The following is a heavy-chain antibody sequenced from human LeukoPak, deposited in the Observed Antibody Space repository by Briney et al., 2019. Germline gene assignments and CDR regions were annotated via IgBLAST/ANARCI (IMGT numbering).Heavy chain of an antibody. J-gene: IGHJ4*02. CDR1: GFTVSSNY. Sequence: GGSLRLSCAASGFTVSSNYMSWVRQAPGKGLEWVSVIYSGGNTYYADSVKGRFSISRDNSKNTLYLQMDNLRAEDTAVYYCVRVRFLEWAEVDYWGQGTLVTVSS. D-gene: IGHD3-3*01. V-gene: IGHV3-66*01. CDR2: IYSGGNT. CDR3: VRVRFLEWAEVDY.